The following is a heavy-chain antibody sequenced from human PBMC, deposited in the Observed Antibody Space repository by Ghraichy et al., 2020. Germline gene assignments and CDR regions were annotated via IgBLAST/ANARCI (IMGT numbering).Heavy chain of an antibody. CDR1: GFTVSSNY. D-gene: IGHD5-24*01. CDR3: ARLVEMATIYKV. Sequence: GGSLRLSCAASGFTVSSNYMSWVRQAPGKGLEWVSVIYSGGSTYYADSVKGRFTISRDNSKNTLYLQMNSLRAEDTAVYYCARLVEMATIYKVWGQGTTVTVSS. J-gene: IGHJ6*02. CDR2: IYSGGST. V-gene: IGHV3-53*01.